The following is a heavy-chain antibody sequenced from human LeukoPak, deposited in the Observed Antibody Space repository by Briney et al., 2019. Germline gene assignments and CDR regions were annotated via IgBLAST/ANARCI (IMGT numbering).Heavy chain of an antibody. CDR1: GYTFTGYY. CDR2: INPNSGGT. V-gene: IGHV1-2*02. D-gene: IGHD3-10*01. Sequence: GASVKVSCKASGYTFTGYYMHWVRQAPGQGLEWMGWINPNSGGTNYAQKFQGRVTMTRDTSISTAYMELSRLRSDDTAVYYCARVSYGSGSYYKRVNWFDPWGQGTLVTVSS. CDR3: ARVSYGSGSYYKRVNWFDP. J-gene: IGHJ5*02.